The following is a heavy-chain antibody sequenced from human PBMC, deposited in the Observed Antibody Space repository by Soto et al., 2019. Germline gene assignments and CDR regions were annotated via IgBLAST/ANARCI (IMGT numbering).Heavy chain of an antibody. J-gene: IGHJ6*02. Sequence: QVHLLLQSGAEVKKPGPSVKVSCKASGGTPSNSAISWVRQAPGQGLEWIGGITPVFGLVKYAQNFQGRVTLTSDESTITAYMGLIRLRPEDTAVYYCAGGRIVVVESRAYYGMDVWCQGTSVTVSS. CDR1: GGTPSNSA. CDR3: AGGRIVVVESRAYYGMDV. CDR2: ITPVFGLV. V-gene: IGHV1-69*01. D-gene: IGHD3-22*01.